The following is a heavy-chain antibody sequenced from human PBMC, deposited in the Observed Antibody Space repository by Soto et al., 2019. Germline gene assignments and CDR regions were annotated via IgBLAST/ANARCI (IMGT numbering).Heavy chain of an antibody. CDR2: IVPIFGA. CDR3: ARGGSDYDDSGYYQGHV. V-gene: IGHV1-69*12. Sequence: QVQLVQSGAEVKKPGSSVKVSCKSSGGTFSNYGFSWVRQAPGQGLECMGVIVPIFGAEHPQKCQGRVTITADDSTNTVFMELRGLRSADTAVYYCARGGSDYDDSGYYQGHVWGQGTPVTVSS. J-gene: IGHJ6*02. D-gene: IGHD3-22*01. CDR1: GGTFSNYG.